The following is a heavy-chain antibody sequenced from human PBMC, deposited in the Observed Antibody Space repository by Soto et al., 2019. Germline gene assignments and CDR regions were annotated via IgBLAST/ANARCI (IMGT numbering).Heavy chain of an antibody. CDR2: IYYRGNA. D-gene: IGHD1-1*01. J-gene: IGHJ4*02. CDR3: ARGRWTQTTADYYLDY. Sequence: SETLSLTCSVSDDSLNSDKYYWGWIRQPPGKGLEWIGSIYYRGNAYYNPSLQTRVTISLDKSKSQFSLKLNSVTAADSAVYFCARGRWTQTTADYYLDYWGQGTLVTVSS. CDR1: DDSLNSDKYY. V-gene: IGHV4-39*01.